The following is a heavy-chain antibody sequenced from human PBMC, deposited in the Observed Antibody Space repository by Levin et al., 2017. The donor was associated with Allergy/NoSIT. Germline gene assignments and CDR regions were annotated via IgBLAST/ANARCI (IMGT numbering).Heavy chain of an antibody. Sequence: SVKVSCKASGGTFSSYAISWVRQAPGQGLEWMGGIIPIFGTANYAQKFQGRVTITADESTSTAYMELSSLRSEDTAVYYCARDRAARDSAFSGARGWFDPWGQGTLVTVSS. CDR3: ARDRAARDSAFSGARGWFDP. D-gene: IGHD6-6*01. CDR2: IIPIFGTA. J-gene: IGHJ5*02. CDR1: GGTFSSYA. V-gene: IGHV1-69*13.